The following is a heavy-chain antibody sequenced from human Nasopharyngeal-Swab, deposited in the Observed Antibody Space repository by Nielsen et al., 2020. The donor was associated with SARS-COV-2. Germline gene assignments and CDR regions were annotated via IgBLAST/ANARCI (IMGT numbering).Heavy chain of an antibody. Sequence: SETLSLTCTVSGGSISGYYWSWIRQPPGKGLEWIGYIYYSGSTNYNPSLKSRVTISVDTSKNQFSLKLSSVTAADTAVYYCARGGGSGSADYHYYYMDVWGKGTTVTVSS. CDR1: GGSISGYY. CDR2: IYYSGST. D-gene: IGHD3-10*01. CDR3: ARGGGSGSADYHYYYMDV. J-gene: IGHJ6*03. V-gene: IGHV4-59*01.